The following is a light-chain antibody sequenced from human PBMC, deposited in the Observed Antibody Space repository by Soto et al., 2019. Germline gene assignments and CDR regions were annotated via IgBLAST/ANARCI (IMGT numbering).Light chain of an antibody. V-gene: IGKV1-27*01. CDR2: AAS. CDR1: QGISNY. CDR3: QKYNSAPLT. Sequence: DIQMTQSPSSLSASVGDGFTITCVASQGISNYLAWYQQKPGKFPKLLIYAASTLQSGVTSRFSGSGSGTDFTLTISSLQPEDVATYYCQKYNSAPLTVGEGTKVEIK. J-gene: IGKJ4*01.